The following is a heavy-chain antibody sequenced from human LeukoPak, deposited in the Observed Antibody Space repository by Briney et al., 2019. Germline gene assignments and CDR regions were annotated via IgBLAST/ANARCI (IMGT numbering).Heavy chain of an antibody. J-gene: IGHJ6*02. Sequence: PGGSLRLSCAASGFTFSSYWMHWVRQAPGKGLVWVSRIDSDGSSTSYAGSVKGRFTISRDNAKNTLYLQMNSLRAEDTAVYYCAGRLVRASLRYGVYGMDVWGQGTTVTVSS. CDR3: AGRLVRASLRYGVYGMDV. CDR2: IDSDGSST. CDR1: GFTFSSYW. V-gene: IGHV3-74*01. D-gene: IGHD3-9*01.